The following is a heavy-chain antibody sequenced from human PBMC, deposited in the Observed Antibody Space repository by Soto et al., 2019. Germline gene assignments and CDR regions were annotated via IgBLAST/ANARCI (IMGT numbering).Heavy chain of an antibody. CDR2: MNPNSGNT. Sequence: GASVKVSCKASGYTFSSYDINWVRQATGQGLEWMGWMNPNSGNTGYAQKFQGRVTMTRNTSISTAYMEMSSLRSEDTAVYYCARSPGGYNWNYDFDYWGQGTLVTVSS. CDR1: GYTFSSYD. D-gene: IGHD1-7*01. V-gene: IGHV1-8*01. J-gene: IGHJ4*02. CDR3: ARSPGGYNWNYDFDY.